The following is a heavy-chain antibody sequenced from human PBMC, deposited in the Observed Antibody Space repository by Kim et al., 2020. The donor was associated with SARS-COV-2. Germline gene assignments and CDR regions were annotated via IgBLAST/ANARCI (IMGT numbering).Heavy chain of an antibody. CDR1: GFTVNNNY. D-gene: IGHD3-16*02. CDR3: ATLAGGGSSRYFNS. CDR2: IYSGSLT. J-gene: IGHJ4*02. Sequence: GGSLRLSCAASGFTVNNNYMSWVRQAAGKGLEWVSVIYSGSLTYYADSVKGRFTISRDNSKNTLYLLMNSLRADDTAMYYCATLAGGGSSRYFNSWGQGTLVTVS. V-gene: IGHV3-53*01.